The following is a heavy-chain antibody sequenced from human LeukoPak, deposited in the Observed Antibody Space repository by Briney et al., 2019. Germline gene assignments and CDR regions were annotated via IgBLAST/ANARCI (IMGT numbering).Heavy chain of an antibody. Sequence: ASVKVSYKASGYTFTNVVHWVRQAPGQRPEWMGWINAGNGDTKYSQNFQGRVTITRDTSASTAYMELSSLTSEDTALYYCARDDCGDTCYPGGYWGQGTLVTVSS. CDR3: ARDDCGDTCYPGGY. CDR2: INAGNGDT. CDR1: GYTFTNV. V-gene: IGHV1-3*01. J-gene: IGHJ4*02. D-gene: IGHD2-21*01.